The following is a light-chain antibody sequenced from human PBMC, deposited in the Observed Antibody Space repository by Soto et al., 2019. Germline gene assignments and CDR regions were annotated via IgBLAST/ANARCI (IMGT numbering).Light chain of an antibody. Sequence: DIQMTQSPSSVSASVGNRVTITCRASQDISSWLAWYQQRPGEAPKLLIYAASNLQSGVPSRFSGSGSGTVFTLTISSLQPEDFATYYCQQANSFPRTFGQGTKVDI. J-gene: IGKJ1*01. CDR2: AAS. V-gene: IGKV1-12*01. CDR1: QDISSW. CDR3: QQANSFPRT.